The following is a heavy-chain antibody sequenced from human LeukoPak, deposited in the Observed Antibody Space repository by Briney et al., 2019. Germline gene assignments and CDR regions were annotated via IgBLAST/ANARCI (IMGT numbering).Heavy chain of an antibody. CDR1: GASFSGYY. J-gene: IGHJ4*02. V-gene: IGHV4-34*01. CDR3: ARGGIKGSSGPRSFDY. D-gene: IGHD1-26*01. Sequence: SETLSLTCAVYGASFSGYYWNWIRQPPGKGLEWIGKINHSGSTNYNPSLKSRVTISVDTSKNQFSLKLSSVTAADTAVYYCARGGIKGSSGPRSFDYWGQGTLVTVSS. CDR2: INHSGST.